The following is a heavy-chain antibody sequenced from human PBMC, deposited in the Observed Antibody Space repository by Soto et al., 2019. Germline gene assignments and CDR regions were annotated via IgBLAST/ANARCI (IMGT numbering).Heavy chain of an antibody. CDR3: AKGYYDRSGNPQGGFDY. D-gene: IGHD3-22*01. Sequence: GASLKVSCKASAYVFTNYYIHWVRQAPGQGLEWMGIIKTAGGDTNYAQKFRVRVTMTRDNSTSTVYMELSSLTSKDTGVYFCAKGYYDRSGNPQGGFDYWGQGTPVTVSS. CDR2: IKTAGGDT. V-gene: IGHV1-46*01. J-gene: IGHJ4*02. CDR1: AYVFTNYY.